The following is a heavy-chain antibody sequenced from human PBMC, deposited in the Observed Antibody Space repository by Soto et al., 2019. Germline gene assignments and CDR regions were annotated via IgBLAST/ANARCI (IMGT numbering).Heavy chain of an antibody. D-gene: IGHD2-2*02. V-gene: IGHV3-64*01. CDR3: ARDYTGWFDP. Sequence: VVSGGGLVQPGGSLRLSCTASGFTFSTFAMHWVRQAPGKGLEDVSVISNDGSSTRYANSVKGRFTISRDNSKNTLYLQMGRLRAEDMAVYYCARDYTGWFDPWGQGTLVTVSS. CDR1: GFTFSTFA. J-gene: IGHJ5*02. CDR2: ISNDGSST.